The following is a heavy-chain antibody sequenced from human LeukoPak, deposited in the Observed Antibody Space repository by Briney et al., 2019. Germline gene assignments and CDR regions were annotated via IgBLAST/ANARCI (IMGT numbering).Heavy chain of an antibody. V-gene: IGHV3-15*01. J-gene: IGHJ6*02. Sequence: PGGSLRLSCAASGFIFRNAWMNWVRQAPGKGLEWVGHIKSEADGGTIDYAAPVKGRFIISRDDSKNTLYLQMSSLKSEDTAVYYCTTRDGNNFDSSYYGMDVWGQGTTVTVSS. CDR3: TTRDGNNFDSSYYGMDV. CDR1: GFIFRNAW. D-gene: IGHD5-24*01. CDR2: IKSEADGGTI.